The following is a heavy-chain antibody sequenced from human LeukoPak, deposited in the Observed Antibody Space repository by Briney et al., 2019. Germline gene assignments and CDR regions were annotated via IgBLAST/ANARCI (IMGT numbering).Heavy chain of an antibody. V-gene: IGHV3-48*02. CDR1: GFTFSSYS. D-gene: IGHD6-13*01. J-gene: IGHJ5*02. Sequence: PGGSLRLSCAASGFTFSSYSMNWVRQAPGKGLEWVSYISSSSSTIYYADSVKGRFTISRDNAKNSLYLQMNSLRDEDTAVYYCARGYSSSWYGFDWFDPWGQGTLVTVSS. CDR2: ISSSSSTI. CDR3: ARGYSSSWYGFDWFDP.